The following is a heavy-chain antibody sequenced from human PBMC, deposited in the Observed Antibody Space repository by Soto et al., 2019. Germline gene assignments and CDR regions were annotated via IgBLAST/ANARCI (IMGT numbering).Heavy chain of an antibody. D-gene: IGHD4-17*01. CDR2: IYPDDSET. CDR3: TRSYGGATHFTH. J-gene: IGHJ4*02. Sequence: EVQMAQSGAEVRKPGQSLNIACQGSGYNFPTYCVGCVRQLPGKGLEWMGIIYPDDSETIYSPSFRGLVTISADKSASSAYLQWSSLKASDTVLYYCTRSYGGATHFTHWGQGTLVTVSS. V-gene: IGHV5-51*01. CDR1: GYNFPTYC.